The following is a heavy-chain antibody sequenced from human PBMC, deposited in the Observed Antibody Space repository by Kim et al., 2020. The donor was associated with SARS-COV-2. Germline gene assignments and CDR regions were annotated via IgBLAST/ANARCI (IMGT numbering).Heavy chain of an antibody. J-gene: IGHJ6*02. Sequence: VASVEGRFTISRDNAKNSLYLQMSSLRVEHTAVYYCARIRVTTPYYGMDVWGQGTTVTVSS. V-gene: IGHV3-7*01. D-gene: IGHD4-17*01. CDR3: ARIRVTTPYYGMDV.